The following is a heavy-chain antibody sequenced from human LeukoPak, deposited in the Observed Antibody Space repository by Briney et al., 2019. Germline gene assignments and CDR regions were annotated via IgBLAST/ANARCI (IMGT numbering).Heavy chain of an antibody. CDR2: INHSGST. D-gene: IGHD2-2*01. CDR3: ATLKLGYCSGTSCPILDY. Sequence: PSETLSLTCAVYGGSFSGYYWSWIRQPPGKGLEWIGEINHSGSTNYNPSLKSRVTISVDTSKNQFSLKLSSVTAADTAVYYCATLKLGYCSGTSCPILDYWGQGTLVTVSS. V-gene: IGHV4-34*01. J-gene: IGHJ4*02. CDR1: GGSFSGYY.